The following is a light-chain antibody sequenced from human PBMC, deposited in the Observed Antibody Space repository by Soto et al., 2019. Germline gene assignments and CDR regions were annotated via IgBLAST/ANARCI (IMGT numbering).Light chain of an antibody. CDR3: SSYAGSDTFDVV. V-gene: IGLV2-8*01. Sequence: QSALTQPPSASGSPGQSVAISCTGTSSDVGGYNYVSWYQQHPGKAPKLIIFEVSKRPSGVPDRFSGSKSGNTASLTVSGLQAEDEADYYCSSYAGSDTFDVVFGGGTKVTVL. J-gene: IGLJ2*01. CDR2: EVS. CDR1: SSDVGGYNY.